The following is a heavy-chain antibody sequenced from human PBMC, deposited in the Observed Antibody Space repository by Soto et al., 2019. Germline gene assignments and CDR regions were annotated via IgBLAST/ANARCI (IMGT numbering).Heavy chain of an antibody. CDR1: GGTFSSYA. V-gene: IGHV1-69*01. CDR3: ARAYIVATKTVGGDWFEP. D-gene: IGHD5-12*01. J-gene: IGHJ5*02. Sequence: QVQLVQSGAEVKKPGSSVKVSCKASGGTFSSYAISWVRQAPGQGLEWMGGIIPIFGTANYDQKFQGRVTITAEESTRTAEMALRSLRSEATAVYYCARAYIVATKTVGGDWFEPWGKGTLVTVSS. CDR2: IIPIFGTA.